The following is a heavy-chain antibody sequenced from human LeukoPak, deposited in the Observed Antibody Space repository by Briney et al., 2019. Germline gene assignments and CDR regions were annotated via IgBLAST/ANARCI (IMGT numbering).Heavy chain of an antibody. V-gene: IGHV4-4*07. CDR1: GGSISTYY. CDR2: IYTSGST. D-gene: IGHD3-22*01. CDR3: ARVDYYDSSGYYIHYAFDI. Sequence: PSETLSLTCTVSGGSISTYYWSWIRQPAGKGLEWIGRIYTSGSTNYNPSLKSRVTMSVDTSKNQFSLKLSSVTAADTAVYYCARVDYYDSSGYYIHYAFDIWGQGTMVTVSS. J-gene: IGHJ3*02.